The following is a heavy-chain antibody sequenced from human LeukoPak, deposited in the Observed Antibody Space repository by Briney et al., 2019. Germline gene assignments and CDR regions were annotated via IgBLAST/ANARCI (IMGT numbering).Heavy chain of an antibody. J-gene: IGHJ4*02. CDR2: IKSKTDGGTT. V-gene: IGHV3-15*01. Sequence: SCKASGGTFSSYAMHWVRQAPGKGLEWVGRIKSKTDGGTTDYAAPVKGRFTISRDDSKNTLYLQMNSLKTEDTAVYYCTTPYDFWSGSFDYWGQGTLVTVSS. CDR3: TTPYDFWSGSFDY. D-gene: IGHD3-3*01. CDR1: GGTFSSYA.